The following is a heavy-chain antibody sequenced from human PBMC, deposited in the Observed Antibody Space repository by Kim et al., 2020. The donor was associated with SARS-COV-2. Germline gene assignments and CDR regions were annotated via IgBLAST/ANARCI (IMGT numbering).Heavy chain of an antibody. Sequence: YNPSLTSGVTRSVDTSKNQFSLKLSSVTAADTAMYYCARQGRGRAAADDYWGQGTLVTVSS. D-gene: IGHD6-13*01. V-gene: IGHV4-59*08. CDR3: ARQGRGRAAADDY. J-gene: IGHJ4*02.